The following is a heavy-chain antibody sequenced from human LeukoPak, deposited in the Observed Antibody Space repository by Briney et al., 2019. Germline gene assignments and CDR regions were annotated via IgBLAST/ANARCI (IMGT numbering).Heavy chain of an antibody. Sequence: GGSLRLSCEASGFTFSTYPMHWVRQAPGKGLEWGAVISDDGSNRYYADSVKGRSTISRDNSKNTLYLQMNSLRVEDTAVYYCARDPRGVSHYFDYWGQGTLVTVSS. D-gene: IGHD2-8*01. J-gene: IGHJ4*02. CDR1: GFTFSTYP. CDR2: ISDDGSNR. CDR3: ARDPRGVSHYFDY. V-gene: IGHV3-30-3*01.